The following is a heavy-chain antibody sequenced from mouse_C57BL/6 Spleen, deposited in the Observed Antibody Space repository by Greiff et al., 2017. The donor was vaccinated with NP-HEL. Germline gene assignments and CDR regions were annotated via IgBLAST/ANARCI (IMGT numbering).Heavy chain of an antibody. CDR1: GYSITSGYY. D-gene: IGHD2-4*01. V-gene: IGHV3-6*01. Sequence: VQLKESGPGLVKPSQSLSLTCSVTGYSITSGYYWNWIRQFPGNKLEWMGYISYDGSNNYNPSLKNRISITRDTSKNQFFLKLNSVTTEDTATYYCAREGLRQGYYYAMAYWGQGTSVTVSS. J-gene: IGHJ4*01. CDR2: ISYDGSN. CDR3: AREGLRQGYYYAMAY.